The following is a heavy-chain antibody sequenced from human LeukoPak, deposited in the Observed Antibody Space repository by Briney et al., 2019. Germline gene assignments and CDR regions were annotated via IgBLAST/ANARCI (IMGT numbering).Heavy chain of an antibody. V-gene: IGHV3-49*04. CDR2: IRSKAYGGTT. CDR3: TRVGGWYGGYFDY. D-gene: IGHD6-19*01. Sequence: GGSLRLSCTASGFTFGDYAMSWARQAPGKGREWEGFIRSKAYGGTTEYAASVKGRFTISRDDSKSIAYLQMNSLKTEDTAVYYCTRVGGWYGGYFDYWGQGTLVTVSS. J-gene: IGHJ4*02. CDR1: GFTFGDYA.